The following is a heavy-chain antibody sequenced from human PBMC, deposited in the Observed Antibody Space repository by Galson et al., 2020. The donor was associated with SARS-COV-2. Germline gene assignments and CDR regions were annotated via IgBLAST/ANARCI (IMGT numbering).Heavy chain of an antibody. CDR3: ATDQGVVYGDYGTDAFDI. Sequence: ASETLSLTCAVSGDSIRRSTWWSWVRQPPGKGLEWIGEISHSGSTNSNPSLKSRVTISVDKSKNQFSLKLSSVTAADTAVYYCATDQGVVYGDYGTDAFDIWGQGTMVTVSS. CDR1: GDSIRRSTW. CDR2: ISHSGST. D-gene: IGHD4-17*01. V-gene: IGHV4-4*02. J-gene: IGHJ3*02.